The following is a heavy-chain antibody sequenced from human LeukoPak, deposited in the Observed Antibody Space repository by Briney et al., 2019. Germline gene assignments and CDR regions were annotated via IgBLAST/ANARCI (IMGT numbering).Heavy chain of an antibody. J-gene: IGHJ4*02. CDR2: IYYSATT. V-gene: IGHV4-59*01. D-gene: IGHD5-18*01. CDR3: ARGGYIYGI. CDR1: GGSISSYY. Sequence: PSETLSLTCTVSGGSISSYYWSWIRQPPGKGLEWIGYIYYSATTNYNPSLKSRVTISLDTSKNQVSLKLTSVTAADTAVYYCARGGYIYGIWGQGTQVTVSS.